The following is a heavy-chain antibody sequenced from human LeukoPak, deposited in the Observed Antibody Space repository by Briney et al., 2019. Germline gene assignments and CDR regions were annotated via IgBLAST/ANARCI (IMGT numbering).Heavy chain of an antibody. Sequence: GGSLRLSCEASGFTFSTYGMHWVRQAPGKGLEGVAIISFDENNKYYADSVKGRFTISRDNSKNTLYLQMNSLGLEDTAVYYCAKHPGGFTGIVNYYYMDVWGEGTTVTVSS. CDR2: ISFDENNK. CDR1: GFTFSTYG. D-gene: IGHD3-16*02. J-gene: IGHJ6*03. V-gene: IGHV3-30*18. CDR3: AKHPGGFTGIVNYYYMDV.